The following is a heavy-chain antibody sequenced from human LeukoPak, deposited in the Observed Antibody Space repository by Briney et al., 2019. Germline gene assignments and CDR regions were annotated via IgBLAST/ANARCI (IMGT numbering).Heavy chain of an antibody. V-gene: IGHV4-4*07. CDR3: ARDGPLAYCGGDCYSFDP. J-gene: IGHJ5*02. Sequence: SETLSLTCTVSGFSISNYYWSWIRQPAGKGLEWIGRIYTSGTTYYNPSLKSRVTMSLDTSKNQFSLKMMYVIAADTAVYYCARDGPLAYCGGDCYSFDPWGQGTLVTVSS. D-gene: IGHD2-21*01. CDR1: GFSISNYY. CDR2: IYTSGTT.